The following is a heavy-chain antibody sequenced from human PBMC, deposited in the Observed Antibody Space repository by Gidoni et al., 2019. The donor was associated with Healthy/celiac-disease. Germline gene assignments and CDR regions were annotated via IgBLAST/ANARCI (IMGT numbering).Heavy chain of an antibody. CDR1: GYTFTSYY. CDR2: INPSGGST. V-gene: IGHV1-46*01. Sequence: QVQLVQSGAEVKKPGASVKVSCKASGYTFTSYYMHWVRQAPGQGLEWMGIINPSGGSTSYAQKFQGRVTMTRDTSTSTVYMELSSLRSEDTAVYYCARDGGDSSSWYDALYYYYYGMDVWGQGTTVTVSS. D-gene: IGHD6-13*01. CDR3: ARDGGDSSSWYDALYYYYYGMDV. J-gene: IGHJ6*02.